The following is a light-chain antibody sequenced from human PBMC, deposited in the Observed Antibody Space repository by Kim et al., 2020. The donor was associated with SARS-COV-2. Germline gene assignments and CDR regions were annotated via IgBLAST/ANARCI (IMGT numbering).Light chain of an antibody. Sequence: RTTWVACGGNSSGRKNVRWYPQKPCQAPVLVISYASDRTSGGPERFSGANSGNTATLTISRVEGGDEADYYCQVWDSSSDHRVVLGGGTQLTVL. CDR2: YAS. V-gene: IGLV3-21*04. J-gene: IGLJ2*01. CDR1: SSGRKN. CDR3: QVWDSSSDHRVV.